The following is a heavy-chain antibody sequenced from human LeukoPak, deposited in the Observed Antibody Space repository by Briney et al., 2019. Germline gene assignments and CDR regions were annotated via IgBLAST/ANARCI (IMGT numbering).Heavy chain of an antibody. D-gene: IGHD3-10*02. CDR3: ARHSIFGESHNWFDP. J-gene: IGHJ5*02. V-gene: IGHV4-59*08. Sequence: SETLSLTCTVSGGSISSYYWSWIRQPPGKGLEWVGYIYYSGSTNYNPSLKSRVTISVDTSKNQFSLKLSSVTAADTAVYYCARHSIFGESHNWFDPWGQGTLVTVSS. CDR2: IYYSGST. CDR1: GGSISSYY.